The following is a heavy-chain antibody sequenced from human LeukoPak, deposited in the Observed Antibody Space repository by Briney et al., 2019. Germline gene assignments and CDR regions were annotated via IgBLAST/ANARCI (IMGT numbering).Heavy chain of an antibody. D-gene: IGHD1-26*01. J-gene: IGHJ4*02. Sequence: SETLSLTCTVSGGSISSTIYYWGWIRQPPGKGLEWIGSIYYSGSTYYNPSLKSRVTISVDTSKNQFSLKLNSVNAADTAVYYCARPAGSGIYSNFDYWGQGTLVTVSS. CDR3: ARPAGSGIYSNFDY. V-gene: IGHV4-39*01. CDR2: IYYSGST. CDR1: GGSISSTIYY.